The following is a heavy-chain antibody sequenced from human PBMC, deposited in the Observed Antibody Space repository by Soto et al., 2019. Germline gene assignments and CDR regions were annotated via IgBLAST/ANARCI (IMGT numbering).Heavy chain of an antibody. CDR1: GGSVTNSGYY. V-gene: IGHV4-39*01. J-gene: IGHJ4*02. CDR3: VSQRTPVTTHASYDY. Sequence: SETLSLTCSVSGGSVTNSGYYLGWIRQSPGKGLEWMGSVYYRRRSYSKSSVKSRVSISVYTSKHQFYMNLNSVTASDTSVYLCVSQRTPVTTHASYDYRGPGAVVT. CDR2: VYYRRRS. D-gene: IGHD4-4*01.